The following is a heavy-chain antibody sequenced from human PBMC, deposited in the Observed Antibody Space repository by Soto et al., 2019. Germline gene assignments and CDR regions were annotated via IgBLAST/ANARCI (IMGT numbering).Heavy chain of an antibody. Sequence: GGSLRLSCAASGFTFSSYGMHWVRQAPGKGLEWVAVISYDGSNNYYADSVKGRFTISRDNSKNTVYLQMNSLRAEDTAVYYCAKDGSSPPVEAKARDHYYYGIDVWGQGTTVTVSS. CDR3: AKDGSSPPVEAKARDHYYYGIDV. CDR2: ISYDGSNN. V-gene: IGHV3-30*18. CDR1: GFTFSSYG. J-gene: IGHJ6*02. D-gene: IGHD1-26*01.